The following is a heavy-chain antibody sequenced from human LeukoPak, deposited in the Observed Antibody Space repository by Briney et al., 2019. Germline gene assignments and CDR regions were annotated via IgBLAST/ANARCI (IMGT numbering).Heavy chain of an antibody. V-gene: IGHV3-30*04. D-gene: IGHD6-19*01. CDR3: VRDRGPTIAVPYYFDF. CDR1: GFSFSSFA. Sequence: GGTLRLSCAASGFSFSSFAFHWVRQAPGKGLEGVAVISSDGGNIYYADSVTGRTLISRDNSKNTLYLLFYSLKPEDTAVYYCVRDRGPTIAVPYYFDFWGQGTVVTVSS. J-gene: IGHJ4*02. CDR2: ISSDGGNI.